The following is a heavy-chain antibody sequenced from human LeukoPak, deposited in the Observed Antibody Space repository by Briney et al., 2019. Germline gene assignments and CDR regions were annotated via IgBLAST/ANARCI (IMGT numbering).Heavy chain of an antibody. D-gene: IGHD5-24*01. Sequence: GGSLRLSCAASGFTFSSYAMSWVRQAPGKGLEWVSAISGSGGSTYYADSVKGRFTISRDNSKNTLYLQMNSLRAEDTAVYYCAKDLGRWLHPAGDYWGQGTLVTVSS. CDR3: AKDLGRWLHPAGDY. CDR2: ISGSGGST. CDR1: GFTFSSYA. J-gene: IGHJ4*02. V-gene: IGHV3-23*01.